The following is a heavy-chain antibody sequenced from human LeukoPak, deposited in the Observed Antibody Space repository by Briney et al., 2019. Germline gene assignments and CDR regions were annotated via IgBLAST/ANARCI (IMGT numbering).Heavy chain of an antibody. V-gene: IGHV1-46*01. CDR3: ARDSSSGYYDY. D-gene: IGHD3-22*01. J-gene: IGHJ4*02. CDR2: INPSGGST. Sequence: VASVKVSCKASGYTFTSYYMHWVRQAPGQGLELIGIINPSGGSTSYAQKFQGRVTMTRDTSTSTVYMELGRLRSEDTAVYYCARDSSSGYYDYWGQGTLVTVSS. CDR1: GYTFTSYY.